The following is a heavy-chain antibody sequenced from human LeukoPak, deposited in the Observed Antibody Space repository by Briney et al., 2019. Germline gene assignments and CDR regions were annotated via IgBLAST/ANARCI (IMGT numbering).Heavy chain of an antibody. J-gene: IGHJ4*02. D-gene: IGHD4-11*01. CDR3: GRDRTYTFDY. Sequence: PSETLSLTCTVSGGSISSSSYYWGWIRQPPGKGLEWIGSIYYSGSTYYNPSLKSRVTISVDTSKNQFSLKLTSVTAADTAVYYCGRDRTYTFDYWGQGTLVTVSS. CDR1: GGSISSSSYY. V-gene: IGHV4-39*07. CDR2: IYYSGST.